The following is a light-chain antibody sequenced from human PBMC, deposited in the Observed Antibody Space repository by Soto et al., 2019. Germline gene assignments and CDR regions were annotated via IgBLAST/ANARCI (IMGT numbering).Light chain of an antibody. CDR3: QQYYATPPYT. CDR1: QSVLYSSNNKNY. CDR2: WAS. J-gene: IGKJ2*01. Sequence: DIVMTQSPDSLAVSLGERATINCKSSQSVLYSSNNKNYLAWYQQKPGQPPKLLIYWASTRESGVHDRFSGSGSGKDFTLTISSLQAEDVAVYYCQQYYATPPYTFGQGTKVEIK. V-gene: IGKV4-1*01.